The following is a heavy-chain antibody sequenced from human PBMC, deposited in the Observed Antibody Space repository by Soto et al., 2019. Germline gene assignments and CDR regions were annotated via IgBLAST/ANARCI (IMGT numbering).Heavy chain of an antibody. Sequence: QVQVMQSGAEVKKPGDSVKVSCKTPGYIFSDYGINWVRQAPGQGLEWLGWISGYSGNANLAQTFQGRVTMTTDKSTRTAYMELRRLRSDDTAVYYCAKRTSGTTWGESDYWGQGTLVTVSS. CDR1: GYIFSDYG. V-gene: IGHV1-18*04. CDR3: AKRTSGTTWGESDY. CDR2: ISGYSGNA. J-gene: IGHJ4*02. D-gene: IGHD4-17*01.